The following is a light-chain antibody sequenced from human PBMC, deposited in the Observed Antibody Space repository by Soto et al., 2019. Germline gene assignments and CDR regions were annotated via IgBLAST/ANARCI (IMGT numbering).Light chain of an antibody. CDR1: QSISSW. J-gene: IGKJ3*01. Sequence: LCGSIVERSAVTFLASQSISSWLAWYQQRPGKAPKLLIYKASSLESGVPSRFSGSGSGTELAHTISILQRHDFATDKRVHPSTAPMTSSPGTKVDIK. CDR2: KAS. V-gene: IGKV1-5*03. CDR3: VHPSTAPMT.